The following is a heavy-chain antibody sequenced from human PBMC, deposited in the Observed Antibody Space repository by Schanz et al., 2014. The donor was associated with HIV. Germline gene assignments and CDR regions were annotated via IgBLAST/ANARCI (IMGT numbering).Heavy chain of an antibody. J-gene: IGHJ4*02. CDR3: ACECDYGGNSCFDY. CDR1: GFTFSSYG. CDR2: IWHDGSSK. D-gene: IGHD4-17*01. V-gene: IGHV3-33*03. Sequence: QVQLVESGGGVVQPGRSLRLSCAASGFTFSSYGMHWVRQAPGKGLEWVAVIWHDGSSKYYADSVKGRFTISRDNAKNSLYLQMNSLRAEDTALYYCACECDYGGNSCFDYWGQGTLVTVSS.